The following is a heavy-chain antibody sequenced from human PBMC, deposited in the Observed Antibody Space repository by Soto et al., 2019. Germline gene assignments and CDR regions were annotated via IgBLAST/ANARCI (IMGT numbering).Heavy chain of an antibody. CDR3: ARDRRKDQIVPGY. V-gene: IGHV3-21*01. D-gene: IGHD6-6*01. Sequence: EVQLVESGGGLVKPGGSLRLSCAASGFTFSSYSMNWVRQAPGKGLEWVSSISSSSSYIYYADSVKGRFTISRDNAKNSLYLQMNSLRAEDTAVYYCARDRRKDQIVPGYWGQGTLVTVSS. CDR2: ISSSSSYI. CDR1: GFTFSSYS. J-gene: IGHJ4*02.